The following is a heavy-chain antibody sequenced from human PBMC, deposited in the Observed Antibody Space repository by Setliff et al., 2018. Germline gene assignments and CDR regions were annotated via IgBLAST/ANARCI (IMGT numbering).Heavy chain of an antibody. V-gene: IGHV4-39*01. Sequence: KPSETLSLTCTVSGGSIRSSYYYWGWIRQPPGKGLEWIGSIYYNGSTHFNPSLKSRVAISVDTSKNLLSLRVNSVTATDTAVYYCARPLEESFGGVRDSDAFDVWGQGTMVTV. CDR2: IYYNGST. CDR3: ARPLEESFGGVRDSDAFDV. D-gene: IGHD3-16*01. J-gene: IGHJ3*01. CDR1: GGSIRSSYYY.